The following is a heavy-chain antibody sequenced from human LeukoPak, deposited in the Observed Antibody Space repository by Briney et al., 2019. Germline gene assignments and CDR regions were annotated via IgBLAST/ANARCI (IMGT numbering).Heavy chain of an antibody. V-gene: IGHV3-11*01. CDR2: ISSSGSTI. Sequence: SGGSLRLSCAASGFTFSDYYMSWIRQAPGKGLEWVSYISSSGSTIYYADSVKGRFTISRDNAKNSLYLQMNSLRAEDTAVYYCARAGRRGCSGGSCYRTLKYYYYGMDVWGQGTTVTVSS. J-gene: IGHJ6*02. CDR3: ARAGRRGCSGGSCYRTLKYYYYGMDV. D-gene: IGHD2-15*01. CDR1: GFTFSDYY.